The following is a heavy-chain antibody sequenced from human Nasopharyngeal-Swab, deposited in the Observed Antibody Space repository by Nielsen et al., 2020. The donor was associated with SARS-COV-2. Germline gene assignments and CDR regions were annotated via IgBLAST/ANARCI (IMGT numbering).Heavy chain of an antibody. CDR2: IYYSGST. D-gene: IGHD6-19*01. Sequence: SETLSLTCTVSGGSISSSSYYWGWLRQPPGKGLEWIGSIYYSGSTYYNPSLKSRVTISVDTSKNQFPLKLSSVTAADTAVYYCATKLPGIAVAGRGYDWFDPWGQGTLVTVSS. V-gene: IGHV4-39*01. CDR3: ATKLPGIAVAGRGYDWFDP. J-gene: IGHJ5*02. CDR1: GGSISSSSYY.